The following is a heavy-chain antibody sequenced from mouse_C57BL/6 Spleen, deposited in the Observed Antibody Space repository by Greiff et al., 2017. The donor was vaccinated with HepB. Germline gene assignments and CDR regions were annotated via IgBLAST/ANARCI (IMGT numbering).Heavy chain of an antibody. Sequence: QVQLKQPGAELVMPGASVKLSCKASGYTFTSYWMHWVKQRPGQGLEWIGEIDPSDSYTNYNQKFKGKSTLTVDKSSSTAYMQLSSLTSEDSAVYYCARNGGYYFDYWGQGTTLTVSS. J-gene: IGHJ2*01. CDR3: ARNGGYYFDY. CDR2: IDPSDSYT. CDR1: GYTFTSYW. V-gene: IGHV1-69*01.